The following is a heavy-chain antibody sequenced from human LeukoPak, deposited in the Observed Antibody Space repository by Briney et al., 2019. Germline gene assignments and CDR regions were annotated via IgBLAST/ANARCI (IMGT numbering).Heavy chain of an antibody. CDR2: INGSGHST. D-gene: IGHD7-27*01. CDR3: AKAQELGNYEFFLFDY. J-gene: IGHJ4*02. CDR1: GFTFSNYA. V-gene: IGHV3-23*01. Sequence: GGSLRLSCAASGFTFSNYAMSWVRQSPGKGLEWVSGINGSGHSTYYADSVKGRFTISRDSSKNTLFLQMNSLRTEDTAVYYCAKAQELGNYEFFLFDYWGQGTLVTVSS.